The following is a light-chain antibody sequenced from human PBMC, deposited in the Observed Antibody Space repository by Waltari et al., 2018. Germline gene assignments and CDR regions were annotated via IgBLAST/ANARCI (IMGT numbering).Light chain of an antibody. V-gene: IGKV3D-15*01. Sequence: EVVMTQSPATLSVSPGDRATLSCRASESVSVDLAWYQQRPGQAPRLLVYGADTRATGVPARFSGRGSGTEFTLTISSLQSEDFAVYYCQQYNDWPLLTFGGGTRVEI. CDR2: GAD. CDR1: ESVSVD. J-gene: IGKJ4*01. CDR3: QQYNDWPLLT.